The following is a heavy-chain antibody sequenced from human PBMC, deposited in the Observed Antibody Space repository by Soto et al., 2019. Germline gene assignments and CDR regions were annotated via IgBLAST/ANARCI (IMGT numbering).Heavy chain of an antibody. Sequence: SETLSLTCTVSGGSISSYYWSWIRQPPGKGLEWIGYIYYSGSTNYNPSLKSRVTISVDTSKNQFSLKLRSVTVADTAVYYCARDPGSGSYYGWFDPWGQGTLVTVSS. CDR3: ARDPGSGSYYGWFDP. J-gene: IGHJ5*02. D-gene: IGHD3-10*01. CDR2: IYYSGST. CDR1: GGSISSYY. V-gene: IGHV4-59*12.